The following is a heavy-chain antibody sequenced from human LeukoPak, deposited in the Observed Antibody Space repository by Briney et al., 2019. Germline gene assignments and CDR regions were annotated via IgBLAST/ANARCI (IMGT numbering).Heavy chain of an antibody. CDR1: GGSFSGYY. CDR3: ASAYGPYYFDY. J-gene: IGHJ4*02. Sequence: SETLSLTCAVYGGSFSGYYWSWIRQPPGKGLEWIGYIYYSGSTNYNPSLKSRVTISVDTSKNQFSLKLSSVTAADTAVYYCASAYGPYYFDYWGQGTLVTVSS. CDR2: IYYSGST. V-gene: IGHV4-59*01. D-gene: IGHD4-17*01.